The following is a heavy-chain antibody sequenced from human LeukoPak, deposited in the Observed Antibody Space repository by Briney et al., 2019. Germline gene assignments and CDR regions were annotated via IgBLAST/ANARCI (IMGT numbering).Heavy chain of an antibody. J-gene: IGHJ4*02. CDR3: AKKRGYNYGYDY. V-gene: IGHV3-53*01. D-gene: IGHD5-18*01. CDR2: TYAGGST. Sequence: GGSLRLSCAASGFTVSSSYMSCVRQAPGKGLERVSVTYAGGSTYYADSVKGRFTISRDNSKNTLYLQLNSLRAEDTAVYYCAKKRGYNYGYDYWGQGTLVTVSS. CDR1: GFTVSSSY.